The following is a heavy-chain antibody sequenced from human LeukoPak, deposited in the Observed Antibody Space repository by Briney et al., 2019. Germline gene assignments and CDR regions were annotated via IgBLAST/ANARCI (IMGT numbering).Heavy chain of an antibody. J-gene: IGHJ6*03. CDR1: GGTFSGYA. V-gene: IGHV1-69*13. Sequence: GASVKVSCKASGGTFSGYAISWVRQAPGQGLEWMGGIIPIFGTANYAQKFQGRVTITADESTSTAYMELSSLRSEDTAVYYCARDEGRGYCSGGSCYRPYYYYYYYMDVWGKGTTVTVSS. D-gene: IGHD2-15*01. CDR2: IIPIFGTA. CDR3: ARDEGRGYCSGGSCYRPYYYYYYYMDV.